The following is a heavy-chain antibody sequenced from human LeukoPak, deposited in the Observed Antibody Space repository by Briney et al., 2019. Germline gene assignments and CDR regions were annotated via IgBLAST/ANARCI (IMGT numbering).Heavy chain of an antibody. CDR3: ARDIAAAPIGYGMDV. V-gene: IGHV1-18*01. Sequence: ASVKVSCKASGYTFTSYDINWVRQATGQGLEWMGWMNPNSGNTNYAQKLQGRVTMTTDTSTSTAYMELRSLRSDDTAVYYCARDIAAAPIGYGMDVWGQGTTVTVSS. D-gene: IGHD6-13*01. CDR1: GYTFTSYD. CDR2: MNPNSGNT. J-gene: IGHJ6*02.